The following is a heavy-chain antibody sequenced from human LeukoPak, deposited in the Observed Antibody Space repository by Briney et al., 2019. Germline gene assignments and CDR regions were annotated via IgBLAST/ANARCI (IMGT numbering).Heavy chain of an antibody. J-gene: IGHJ4*02. CDR1: GGTFSSYA. CDR3: ARDRVAVAGPFDY. Sequence: SVKVSCKASGGTFSSYAISWMQQAPGQGLEWMGRIIPILGIANYAQKFQGRVTITADKSTSTAYMELSSLRSEDTAVYYCARDRVAVAGPFDYWGQGTLVTVSS. D-gene: IGHD6-19*01. V-gene: IGHV1-69*04. CDR2: IIPILGIA.